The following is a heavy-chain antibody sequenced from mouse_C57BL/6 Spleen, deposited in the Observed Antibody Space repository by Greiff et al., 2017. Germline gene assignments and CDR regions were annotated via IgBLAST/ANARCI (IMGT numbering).Heavy chain of an antibody. CDR3: ARPIGGTAQAMDY. D-gene: IGHD3-2*02. Sequence: QVQLKQPGTELVKPGASVKLSCKASGYTFTSYWMHWVKQRPGQGLEWIGNINPSNGGTNYNEQFKSKATLTVDKSSSTAYMQLSSLTSEDSAVYYCARPIGGTAQAMDYWGQGTSVTVSS. CDR1: GYTFTSYW. CDR2: INPSNGGT. J-gene: IGHJ4*01. V-gene: IGHV1-53*01.